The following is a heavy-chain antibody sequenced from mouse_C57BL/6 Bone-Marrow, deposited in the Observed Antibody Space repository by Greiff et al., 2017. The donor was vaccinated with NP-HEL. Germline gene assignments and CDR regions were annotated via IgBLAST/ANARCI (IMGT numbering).Heavy chain of an antibody. CDR3: ARSNGNPGV. J-gene: IGHJ1*03. Sequence: QVQLQQSGPELVKPGASVKISCKASGYAFSSSWMNWVKQRPGKGLGWIGRIYPGDGDTTYNGKFKGKATLTADKSSSTAYMQLSSLTSEDSAVYFCARSNGNPGVWGTGTTVTVSS. CDR2: IYPGDGDT. V-gene: IGHV1-82*01. D-gene: IGHD2-1*01. CDR1: GYAFSSSW.